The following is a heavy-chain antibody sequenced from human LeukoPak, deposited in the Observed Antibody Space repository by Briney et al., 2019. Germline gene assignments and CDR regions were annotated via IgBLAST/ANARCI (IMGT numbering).Heavy chain of an antibody. CDR3: ARDGGYDPWGLDYNYHMDV. J-gene: IGHJ6*03. CDR1: GFTFSSYT. Sequence: PGGSLRPSCAASGFTFSSYTMHWVRQAPGKGLEWVAVISYEGSNKYYTDSVKGRFTISRDNSKNTLNLQMHSLRAEDTAVYYCARDGGYDPWGLDYNYHMDVWGKGTTVTVSS. CDR2: ISYEGSNK. V-gene: IGHV3-30*04. D-gene: IGHD5-12*01.